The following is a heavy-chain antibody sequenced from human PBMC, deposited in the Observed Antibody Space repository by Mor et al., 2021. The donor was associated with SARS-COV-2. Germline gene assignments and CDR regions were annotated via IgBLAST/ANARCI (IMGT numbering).Heavy chain of an antibody. V-gene: IGHV3-23*01. Sequence: GRFTISRDNSKNTLYLQMNSLRAEDTAVYYCAKERAAARRIPSRYYYMDVWGKGTTVTVSS. D-gene: IGHD6-6*01. CDR3: AKERAAARRIPSRYYYMDV. J-gene: IGHJ6*03.